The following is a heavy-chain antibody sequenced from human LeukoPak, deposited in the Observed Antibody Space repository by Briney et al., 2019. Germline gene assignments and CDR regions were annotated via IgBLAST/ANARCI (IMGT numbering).Heavy chain of an antibody. V-gene: IGHV3-30*13. CDR1: GFSFSSYW. CDR3: ARIRGGPIDY. CDR2: ISYDGTDT. Sequence: SGGSLRLSCAASGFSFSSYWMTWVRQAPGKGLEWVAVISYDGTDTYYADSVKGRFTISRDTSKNSLYLQMNSLRPEDTAVFYCARIRGGPIDYWGQGTLVTVSS. D-gene: IGHD3-16*01. J-gene: IGHJ4*02.